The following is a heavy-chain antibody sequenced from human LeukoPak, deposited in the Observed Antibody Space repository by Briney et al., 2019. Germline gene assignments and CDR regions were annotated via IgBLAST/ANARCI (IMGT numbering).Heavy chain of an antibody. CDR1: GFTVSSNY. J-gene: IGHJ4*02. V-gene: IGHV3-53*01. CDR2: IYSGGST. Sequence: GGSLRLSCAASGFTVSSNYMSWVRQAPGKGLEWVSVIYSGGSTYYADSVKGRFTISRDNSKNTLYLQMNSLRAEDTAVYYCASTRPDYYYGSESYFLWGQGTLVTVSP. D-gene: IGHD3-10*01. CDR3: ASTRPDYYYGSESYFL.